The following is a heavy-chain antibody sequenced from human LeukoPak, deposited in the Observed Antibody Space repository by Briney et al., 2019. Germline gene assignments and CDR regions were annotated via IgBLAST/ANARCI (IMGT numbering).Heavy chain of an antibody. CDR3: ARREGDYYVTEDAFDI. V-gene: IGHV1-8*01. CDR2: MNPNSGNT. Sequence: GASVKVSCKASGYTFASYDINWVRQATGQGLEWMGWMNPNSGNTGYAQKFQGRVTMTRNTSISTAYMELSSLRSEDTAVYYCARREGDYYVTEDAFDIWGQGTMVTVSS. CDR1: GYTFASYD. D-gene: IGHD3-10*02. J-gene: IGHJ3*02.